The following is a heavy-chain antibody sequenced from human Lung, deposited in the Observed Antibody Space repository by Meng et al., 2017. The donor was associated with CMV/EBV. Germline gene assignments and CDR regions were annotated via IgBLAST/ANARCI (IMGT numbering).Heavy chain of an antibody. CDR3: ARAPPIVGASFDS. J-gene: IGHJ4*01. V-gene: IGHV1-69*12. CDR2: IIPIFGTT. CDR1: GGTFNSYA. Sequence: QVQLVQSGSEVKKPGSSVKVSGKTSGGTFNSYATSWVRQAPGQGLEWMGGIIPIFGTTNYAQKFQGRIRITADESTSTAYMELSSLRSEDTAVYYCARAPPIVGASFDSWGHGTLVTVSS. D-gene: IGHD1-26*01.